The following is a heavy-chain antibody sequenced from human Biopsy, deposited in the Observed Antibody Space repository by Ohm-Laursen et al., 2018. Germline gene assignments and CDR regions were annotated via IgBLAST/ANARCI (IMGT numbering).Heavy chain of an antibody. CDR2: IDSSAAST. Sequence: SLRLSCTASGFTFKNYAMNWVRQAPGKGLDWVSSIDSSAASTFYADPVKGRFTISRDNSKNTLFLQMNSLRAADTAIYYCASDLNGDPSAFDYWGQGTPVTVS. J-gene: IGHJ4*02. V-gene: IGHV3-23*01. CDR3: ASDLNGDPSAFDY. CDR1: GFTFKNYA. D-gene: IGHD4-17*01.